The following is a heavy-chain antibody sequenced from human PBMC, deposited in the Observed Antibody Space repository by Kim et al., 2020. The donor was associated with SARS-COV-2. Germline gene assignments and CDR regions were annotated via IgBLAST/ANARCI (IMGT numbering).Heavy chain of an antibody. Sequence: GGSLRLSCAASGFTFSSYGMHWVRQAPGKGLEWVALISYDGSENYYADPVKGRFTISRDNSKNTLYLQVNSLRTEDTAEYYCAAAKDSYNPPFAPWGQGTLVTVSS. CDR3: AAAKDSYNPPFAP. CDR2: ISYDGSEN. D-gene: IGHD1-1*01. J-gene: IGHJ5*02. V-gene: IGHV3-30*03. CDR1: GFTFSSYG.